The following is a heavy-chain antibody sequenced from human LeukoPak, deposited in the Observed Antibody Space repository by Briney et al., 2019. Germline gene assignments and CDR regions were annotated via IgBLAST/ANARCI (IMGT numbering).Heavy chain of an antibody. CDR2: INTNTGNP. CDR1: GYTFTNYT. Sequence: GASVKVSCKASGYTFTNYTISWVRQAPGQGLEWMGWINTNTGNPTYAQGFTGRFVFSLDTSVSTAYLQISSLKAEDTAVYYCARWAPEPYCSSTSCYGGYYYYYMDVWGKGTTVTVSS. J-gene: IGHJ6*03. D-gene: IGHD2-2*01. CDR3: ARWAPEPYCSSTSCYGGYYYYYMDV. V-gene: IGHV7-4-1*02.